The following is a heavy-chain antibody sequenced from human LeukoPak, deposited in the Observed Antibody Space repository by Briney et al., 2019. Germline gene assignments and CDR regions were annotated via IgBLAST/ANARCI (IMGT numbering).Heavy chain of an antibody. D-gene: IGHD5-18*01. CDR1: GFTVSSNH. Sequence: GGSLRLSCAASGFTVSSNHMSWVRQAPGKGLEWAGRIESKIDGGTIDYAAPVKGRFTISRDDSKNTLYLEMNSLKTEDTAVYYCTTDGYSYGYEDYWGQGTQVSVSS. CDR2: IESKIDGGTI. J-gene: IGHJ4*02. CDR3: TTDGYSYGYEDY. V-gene: IGHV3-15*04.